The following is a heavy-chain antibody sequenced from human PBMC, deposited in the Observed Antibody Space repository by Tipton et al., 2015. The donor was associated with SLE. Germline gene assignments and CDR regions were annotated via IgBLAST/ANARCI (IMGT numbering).Heavy chain of an antibody. V-gene: IGHV5-51*06. J-gene: IGHJ5*02. CDR3: ARSHSGSYRDNWFDP. CDR2: IYPGDSDT. Sequence: QLVQPGAEVKKPGESLKISCKGSGYSFINYWIGWVRQMPGKGLEWMGIIYPGDSDTRYSPSFQGQVNISVDKSIKTAYLQWSSLKASDSAIYYCARSHSGSYRDNWFDPWGQGTLVTVSA. CDR1: GYSFINYW. D-gene: IGHD1-26*01.